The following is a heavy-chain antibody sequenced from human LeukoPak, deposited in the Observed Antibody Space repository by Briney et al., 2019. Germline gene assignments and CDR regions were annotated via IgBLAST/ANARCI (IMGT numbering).Heavy chain of an antibody. D-gene: IGHD3/OR15-3a*01. CDR3: ASGGTGGHGY. V-gene: IGHV4-59*01. Sequence: PSETLSLTCTVSGGSITGYYWSWIRQPPGKGLEWIGYIYNSGSTNYNPSLKSRVTISVDTSKNQFSLKLTSVTTADTAVYYCASGGTGGHGYWGQGTLVTVSS. CDR1: GGSITGYY. J-gene: IGHJ4*02. CDR2: IYNSGST.